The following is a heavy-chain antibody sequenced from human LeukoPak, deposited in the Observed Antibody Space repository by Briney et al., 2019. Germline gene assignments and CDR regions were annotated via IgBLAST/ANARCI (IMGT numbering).Heavy chain of an antibody. CDR2: IYYSGST. CDR3: ARGGYSYGHGYFDL. Sequence: WETLSLTCTVSGGSISRSSYYWGWIRQPPGRGLGWFGSIYYSGSTYYNPSLKSRVTISVDTSKNQFSLKLSSVTAADTAVYYCARGGYSYGHGYFDLWGRGTLVTVSS. CDR1: GGSISRSSYY. V-gene: IGHV4-39*01. D-gene: IGHD5-18*01. J-gene: IGHJ2*01.